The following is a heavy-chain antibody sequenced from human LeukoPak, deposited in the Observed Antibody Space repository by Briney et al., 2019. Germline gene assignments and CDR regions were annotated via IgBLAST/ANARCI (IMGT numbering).Heavy chain of an antibody. V-gene: IGHV3-30*18. J-gene: IGHJ4*02. CDR3: AKAMVRGVISPFDY. Sequence: GRSLRLSCAASGFTFSIYGMHWVRQAPGKGLDWVAVISYDGSNKYYADSVKGRFTSSRDNSKNTLYLQMNSLRAEDTAVYYCAKAMVRGVISPFDYWGQGTLVTVSS. CDR2: ISYDGSNK. D-gene: IGHD3-10*01. CDR1: GFTFSIYG.